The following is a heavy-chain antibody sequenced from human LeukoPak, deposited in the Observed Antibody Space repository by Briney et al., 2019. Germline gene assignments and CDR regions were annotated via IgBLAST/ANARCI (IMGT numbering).Heavy chain of an antibody. CDR1: GFTFSSYG. CDR2: IRYDGSNK. Sequence: GGSLRLSCAASGFTFSSYGMHWVRQAPGKGLEWVAFIRYDGSNKYYADSVKGRFTISRDNSKNTLYLQMNSLRAEDTAVYYCAKEARYCSGGSCYGCDYWGQGTLVTVSS. D-gene: IGHD2-15*01. V-gene: IGHV3-30*02. J-gene: IGHJ4*02. CDR3: AKEARYCSGGSCYGCDY.